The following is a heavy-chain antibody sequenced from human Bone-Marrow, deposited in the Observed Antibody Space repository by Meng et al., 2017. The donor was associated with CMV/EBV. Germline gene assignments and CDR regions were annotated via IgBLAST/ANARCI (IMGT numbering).Heavy chain of an antibody. Sequence: SETLSLTCTVSGGSISSYYWSWIRQPPGKGLEWIGYIYYSGSTNYNPSLKSRVTISVDTSKNQFSLKLSSVTAADTAVYYCTRRSLVEYQLLRAADYWGQGTLVTVSS. CDR3: TRRSLVEYQLLRAADY. D-gene: IGHD2-2*01. J-gene: IGHJ4*02. CDR2: IYYSGST. CDR1: GGSISSYY. V-gene: IGHV4-59*01.